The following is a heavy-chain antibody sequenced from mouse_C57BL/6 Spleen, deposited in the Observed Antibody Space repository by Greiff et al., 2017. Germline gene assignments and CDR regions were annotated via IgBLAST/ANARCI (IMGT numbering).Heavy chain of an antibody. J-gene: IGHJ4*01. D-gene: IGHD1-1*01. V-gene: IGHV1-26*01. CDR1: GYTFTDYY. CDR3: ARTVVATRGAMDY. CDR2: INPNNGGT. Sequence: VQLQQSGPELVKPGASVKISCKASGYTFTDYYMNWVKQSHGKSLEWIGDINPNNGGTSYNQKFKGKATLTVDKSSSTAYLELRSLTSEDSAVYYCARTVVATRGAMDYWGQGTSVTVSS.